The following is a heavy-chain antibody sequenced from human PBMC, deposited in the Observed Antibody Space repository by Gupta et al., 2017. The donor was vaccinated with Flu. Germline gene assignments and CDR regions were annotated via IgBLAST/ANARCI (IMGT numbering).Heavy chain of an antibody. CDR1: GFSLSTSGVG. J-gene: IGHJ6*02. D-gene: IGHD3-3*01. Sequence: QITLKESGPTLVKPTQTLTLTCTFSGFSLSTSGVGVGWIRQPPGKALEWLALIYWNDDKRYSPSLKSRLTITKDTSKNQVVLTMTNMDPVDTDTYYCAHRPYYDFWRGSLDYYYGMDVWGQGPRSPSP. CDR3: AHRPYYDFWRGSLDYYYGMDV. V-gene: IGHV2-5*01. CDR2: IYWNDDK.